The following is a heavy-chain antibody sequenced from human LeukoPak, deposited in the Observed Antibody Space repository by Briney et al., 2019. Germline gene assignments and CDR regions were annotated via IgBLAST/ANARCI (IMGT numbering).Heavy chain of an antibody. D-gene: IGHD2-2*02. CDR2: IYPGDSHT. V-gene: IGHV5-51*01. J-gene: IGHJ5*02. Sequence: GESLKISCKGSGYSFPNYWIGWVRQMPGKGLEWMGIIYPGDSHTRYSPSFQDQVTISVDMSISTAYLQWSSLKASDTAMYYCARGPYAYTSSATLGSYNWFDPWGQGTLVTVSS. CDR3: ARGPYAYTSSATLGSYNWFDP. CDR1: GYSFPNYW.